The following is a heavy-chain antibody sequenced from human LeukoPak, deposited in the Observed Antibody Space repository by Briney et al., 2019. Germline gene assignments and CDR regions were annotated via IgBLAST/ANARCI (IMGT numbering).Heavy chain of an antibody. CDR1: GFSFSMYG. V-gene: IGHV3-30*02. CDR3: AKSYKVIVEGYKSGYYFDY. J-gene: IGHJ4*02. Sequence: GGSLRLSCAASGFSFSMYGIHWVRQAPGKGLEWVAFIRYHGNSDYYAESVRGRLTISRDNSKNTLYLRINSLRADDTAVYYCAKSYKVIVEGYKSGYYFDYWGQGTLVTVSS. D-gene: IGHD3-22*01. CDR2: IRYHGNSD.